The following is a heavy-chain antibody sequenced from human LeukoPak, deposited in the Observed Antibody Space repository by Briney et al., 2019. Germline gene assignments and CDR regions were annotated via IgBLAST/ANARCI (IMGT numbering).Heavy chain of an antibody. J-gene: IGHJ4*02. Sequence: GGSLRLSCAASGFTFSSYTMTWVRQAPGKGLERVSAISNSGGSTYYADSVKGRFTISRDNSKNTLHLQMNSLRAEDTAIYYCARRDYGDFFWGQGTLVTVSS. CDR2: ISNSGGST. D-gene: IGHD4-17*01. CDR1: GFTFSSYT. V-gene: IGHV3-23*01. CDR3: ARRDYGDFF.